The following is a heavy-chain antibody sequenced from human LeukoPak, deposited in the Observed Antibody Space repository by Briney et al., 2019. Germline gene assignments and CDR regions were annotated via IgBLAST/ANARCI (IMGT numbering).Heavy chain of an antibody. CDR2: ISYDGSTK. V-gene: IGHV3-30*04. CDR1: GFTFSNYA. CDR3: AKVKTDILIADS. J-gene: IGHJ4*02. Sequence: GGSLRLSCAASGFTFSNYAIHWVRQAPGKGLEWVTIISYDGSTKSYADSVKGRFTISRDNSKNTLYLQMNSLTSEDTAVYYCAKVKTDILIADSWGQGTLVTVSS. D-gene: IGHD2-21*02.